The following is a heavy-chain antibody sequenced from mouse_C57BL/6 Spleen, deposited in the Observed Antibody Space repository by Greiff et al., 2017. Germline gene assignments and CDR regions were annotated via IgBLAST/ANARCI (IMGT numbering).Heavy chain of an antibody. V-gene: IGHV5-6*01. CDR1: GFTFSSYG. J-gene: IGHJ4*01. CDR3: ARQGYYGSGESMDY. Sequence: EVKLQESGGDLVKPGGSLKLSCAASGFTFSSYGMSWVRQTPDKRLEWVATISSGGSYTYYPDSVKGRFTISRDNAKNTLYLQMSSLKSEDTAMYYCARQGYYGSGESMDYWGQGTSVTVSS. D-gene: IGHD1-1*01. CDR2: ISSGGSYT.